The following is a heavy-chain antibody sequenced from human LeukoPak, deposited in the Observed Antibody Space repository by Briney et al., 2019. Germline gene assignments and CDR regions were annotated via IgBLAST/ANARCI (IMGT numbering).Heavy chain of an antibody. CDR2: ISAYNGNT. Sequence: ASVKVSCKASGYTFTSYGISWVRQAPGQGLEWMGWISAYNGNTNYAQKLQGRVTMTTDTSTSTAYMELRSLRSDDTAVYYCAREGSLSETGGFFDYWGQGTLVTVSS. CDR3: AREGSLSETGGFFDY. D-gene: IGHD1-14*01. J-gene: IGHJ4*02. V-gene: IGHV1-18*01. CDR1: GYTFTSYG.